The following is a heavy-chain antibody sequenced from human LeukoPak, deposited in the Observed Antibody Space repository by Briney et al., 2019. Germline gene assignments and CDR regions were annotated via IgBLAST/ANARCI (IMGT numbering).Heavy chain of an antibody. D-gene: IGHD2-2*02. CDR1: GDTLNSYA. CDR2: IVPMFNIA. Sequence: ASVKVSCKTSGDTLNSYAINWVRQAPGQGLEWMGRIVPMFNIATYAPKLQGRITIAADRSTSVVDMELRSLTSEDAARNYFARAPYTSDRSGIYYYYMDVWGKGTTVTVSS. CDR3: ARAPYTSDRSGIYYYYMDV. J-gene: IGHJ6*03. V-gene: IGHV1-69*04.